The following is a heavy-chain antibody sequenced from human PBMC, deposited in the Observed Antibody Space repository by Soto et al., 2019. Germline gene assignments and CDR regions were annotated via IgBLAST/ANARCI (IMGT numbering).Heavy chain of an antibody. CDR3: ARSGTYYYDRGPDY. V-gene: IGHV4-39*01. J-gene: IGHJ4*02. CDR2: IYYSGST. Sequence: SETLSLTCTVSGGSISSSSYYWVWIRQPPGKGLEWIGSIYYSGSTYYNPSLKSRVTISVDTSKNQFSLKLSSVTAADTAVYYCARSGTYYYDRGPDYWGQGTLVTVSS. CDR1: GGSISSSSYY. D-gene: IGHD3-22*01.